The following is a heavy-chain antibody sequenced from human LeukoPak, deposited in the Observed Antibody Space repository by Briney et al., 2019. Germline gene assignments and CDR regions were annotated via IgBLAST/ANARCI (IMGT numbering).Heavy chain of an antibody. Sequence: GGSLRLSCAASGSTFSNCAMSWVRQAPGKGLEWVSGVSGSGDSTYYADPVKGRFTISRDNSNNTLYLLMNSLRAEDTALYYCAKYMSSGSWGQGTLVTVSS. CDR1: GSTFSNCA. J-gene: IGHJ5*02. CDR2: VSGSGDST. CDR3: AKYMSSGS. V-gene: IGHV3-23*01. D-gene: IGHD6-19*01.